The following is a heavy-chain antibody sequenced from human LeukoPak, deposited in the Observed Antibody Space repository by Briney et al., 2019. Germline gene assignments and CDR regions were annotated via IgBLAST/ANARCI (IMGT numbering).Heavy chain of an antibody. V-gene: IGHV3-23*01. D-gene: IGHD5-18*01. J-gene: IGHJ4*02. CDR3: ARSEIYNYGYHPNTKFDF. CDR1: GFTFNSHV. CDR2: FSGGSGST. Sequence: GGSLRLSCAASGFTFNSHVMSWVRQAPGKGLEWVSAFSGGSGSTYYADSVRGRFTISGDTSKNTLYLQMNSLRAEDTAVYYCARSEIYNYGYHPNTKFDFWGQGTLVTVSS.